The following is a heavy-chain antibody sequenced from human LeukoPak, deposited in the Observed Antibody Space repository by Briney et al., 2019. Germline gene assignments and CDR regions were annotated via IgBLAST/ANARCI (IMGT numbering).Heavy chain of an antibody. V-gene: IGHV3-23*01. J-gene: IGHJ4*02. D-gene: IGHD3-3*01. Sequence: GGSLRLSCAASGFTFSTYAMSWVRQIPGKGLEWVSAISGSDDGTYYADSVKGRFTISRDNSRNTLYLQMNTLRAEDTAVYYCAKTPVRRFPLYFDYWGQGTLVTVSS. CDR1: GFTFSTYA. CDR3: AKTPVRRFPLYFDY. CDR2: ISGSDDGT.